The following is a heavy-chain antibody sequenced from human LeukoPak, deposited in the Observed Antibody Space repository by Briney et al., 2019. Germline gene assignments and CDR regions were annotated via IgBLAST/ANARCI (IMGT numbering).Heavy chain of an antibody. V-gene: IGHV5-51*01. CDR3: ASPRVGATAFDI. Sequence: GESLKISCKGSGYSFTTYWIGWVRQMPGKGLEYMGIINPGDSDTRYSPSFQGQVTISVDKSISTAYLQWSSLKASDTALYYCASPRVGATAFDIWGQGTMVTVSS. CDR2: INPGDSDT. D-gene: IGHD1-26*01. CDR1: GYSFTTYW. J-gene: IGHJ3*02.